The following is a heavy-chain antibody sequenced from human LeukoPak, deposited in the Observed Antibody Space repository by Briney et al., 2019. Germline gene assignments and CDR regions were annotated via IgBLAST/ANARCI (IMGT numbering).Heavy chain of an antibody. CDR1: GYTFTGYY. J-gene: IGHJ4*02. CDR3: ARDPHENSSGWPYYFDY. CDR2: INPSGGST. D-gene: IGHD6-19*01. Sequence: ASVKVSCKASGYTFTGYYMYWVRQAPGQGLEWMGIINPSGGSTSYAQKFQGRVTMTRDTSTSTVYMELSSLRSEDTAVYYCARDPHENSSGWPYYFDYWGQGTLVTVSS. V-gene: IGHV1-46*01.